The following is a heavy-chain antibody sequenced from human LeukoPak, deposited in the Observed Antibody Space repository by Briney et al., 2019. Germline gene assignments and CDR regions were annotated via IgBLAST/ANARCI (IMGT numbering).Heavy chain of an antibody. Sequence: PSETLSLTCTVSGGSISSYYWNWIRQPPGKGLEWIGYIYYSGSTNYNPSLKSRVTISVDTSKNQFSLKLSSVTAADTAVYFCARQLRGEAVAGHLQPFDYWGQGTLVSVSS. CDR2: IYYSGST. V-gene: IGHV4-59*08. CDR1: GGSISSYY. CDR3: ARQLRGEAVAGHLQPFDY. J-gene: IGHJ4*02. D-gene: IGHD6-19*01.